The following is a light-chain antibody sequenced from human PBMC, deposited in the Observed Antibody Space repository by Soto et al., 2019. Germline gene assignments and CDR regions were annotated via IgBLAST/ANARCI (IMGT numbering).Light chain of an antibody. Sequence: DIQMTQSPSTLSASVGDRVTITCRASQSISIWLAWYQQKPGKAPKILIYKASSLESGVPSRFSGSGSGTEFTLTISSLQSEDFAVYYCQQYNGWPITFGQGTRLEIK. J-gene: IGKJ5*01. CDR1: QSISIW. V-gene: IGKV1-5*03. CDR3: QQYNGWPIT. CDR2: KAS.